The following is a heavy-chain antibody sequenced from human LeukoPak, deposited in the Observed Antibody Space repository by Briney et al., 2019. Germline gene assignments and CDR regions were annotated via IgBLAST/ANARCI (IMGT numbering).Heavy chain of an antibody. CDR1: GGSFSGYY. V-gene: IGHV4-34*01. CDR2: INHSGST. D-gene: IGHD6-13*01. J-gene: IGHJ4*02. CDR3: ARGGPGYSSSWYDY. Sequence: SETLSLTCAVSGGSFSGYYWSWIRQPLGKGLEWIGEINHSGSTNYNPSLKSRVTISVDTSKNQFSLKLSSVTAADTAVYYCARGGPGYSSSWYDYWGQGTLVTVSS.